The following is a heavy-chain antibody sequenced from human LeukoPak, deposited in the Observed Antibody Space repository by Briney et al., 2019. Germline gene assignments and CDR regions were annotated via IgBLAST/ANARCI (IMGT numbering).Heavy chain of an antibody. CDR1: GVSISSYY. Sequence: PSETLSLTCTVSGVSISSYYWSWIRQPPGKGLEWIGHIYYSGSTNYNPSLKSRVTMSVDTSKNQFSLKVTSVTAAGTAVYYCARLRGSDAFDIWGQGTMVTVSS. J-gene: IGHJ3*02. CDR2: IYYSGST. D-gene: IGHD3-10*01. CDR3: ARLRGSDAFDI. V-gene: IGHV4-59*01.